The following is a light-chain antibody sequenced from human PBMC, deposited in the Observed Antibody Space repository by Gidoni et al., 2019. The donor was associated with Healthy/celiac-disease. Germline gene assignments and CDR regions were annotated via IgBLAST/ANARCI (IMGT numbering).Light chain of an antibody. Sequence: EIVLTPSLGTLSLSPGERATLSCRASQSVSSSYLAWYQQKPGQAPRLLIYGASSRATGIPDRFSGSGSGTDFTLTISRLEPEDFAVYYCQQYGSSPMYTFGQXTKLEIK. J-gene: IGKJ2*01. CDR1: QSVSSSY. CDR2: GAS. V-gene: IGKV3-20*01. CDR3: QQYGSSPMYT.